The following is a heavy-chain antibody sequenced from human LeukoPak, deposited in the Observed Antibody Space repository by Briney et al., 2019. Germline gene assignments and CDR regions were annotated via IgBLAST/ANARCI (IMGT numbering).Heavy chain of an antibody. D-gene: IGHD6-25*01. J-gene: IGHJ4*02. Sequence: PSETLSLTCTVSGGSISSSSYYWGWIRQPPGKGLEWIGSIYYSGSTYYNPSLKSRVTISVDTSKNQFSLKLSSVTAADTAVYYCAREEDSRQREFDYWGQGTLVTVSS. V-gene: IGHV4-39*07. CDR1: GGSISSSSYY. CDR2: IYYSGST. CDR3: AREEDSRQREFDY.